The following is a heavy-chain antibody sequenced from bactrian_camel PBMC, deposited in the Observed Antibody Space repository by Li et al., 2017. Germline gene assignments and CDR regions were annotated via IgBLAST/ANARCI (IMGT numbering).Heavy chain of an antibody. CDR1: AYTDEVYC. D-gene: IGHD2*01. J-gene: IGHJ4*01. Sequence: DVQLVESGGGSVQAGGSLRLSCEASAYTDEVYCMAWFRQAPGKEREGVASIRPGATTTAYASSVRGRFSISLDTAKNTMFLQMNSLKPEDTATYYCAAQFLEASCAVVHAIDNWGQGTQVTVS. CDR3: AAQFLEASCAVVHAIDN. V-gene: IGHV3S66*01. CDR2: IRPGATTT.